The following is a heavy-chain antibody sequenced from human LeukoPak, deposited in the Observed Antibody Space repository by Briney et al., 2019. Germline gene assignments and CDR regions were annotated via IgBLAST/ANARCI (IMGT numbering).Heavy chain of an antibody. CDR2: IYYSGST. D-gene: IGHD1-26*01. V-gene: IGHV4-61*01. CDR3: ARAIGGSYFY. Sequence: PSETLSLTCTVSGGSISSSSYYWSWIRQPPGKGLEWIGYIYYSGSTNYSPSLKSRVTISLDTSKNQFSLKLSSVTVADTAVYYCARAIGGSYFYWGQGALVTVSS. J-gene: IGHJ4*02. CDR1: GGSISSSSYY.